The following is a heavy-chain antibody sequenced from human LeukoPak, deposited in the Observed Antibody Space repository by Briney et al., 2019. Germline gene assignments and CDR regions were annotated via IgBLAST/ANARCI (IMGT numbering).Heavy chain of an antibody. J-gene: IGHJ2*01. V-gene: IGHV3-11*04. Sequence: GGSLRLSCAASGFTFSDYYMSWIRQAPGKGLEWVSYISTSGATIYYADSVKGRFTISRDNAKNSLYLQMNSLRAEDTAVYYCARDFREYCSSTSCYGVWYLDLWGRGTLVTVSS. CDR3: ARDFREYCSSTSCYGVWYLDL. CDR1: GFTFSDYY. CDR2: ISTSGATI. D-gene: IGHD2-2*01.